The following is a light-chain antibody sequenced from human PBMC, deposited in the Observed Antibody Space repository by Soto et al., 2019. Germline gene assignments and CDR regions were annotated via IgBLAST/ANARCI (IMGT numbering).Light chain of an antibody. CDR2: EAT. CDR1: SSDVGISNL. CDR3: CSYAYVRSSTLV. J-gene: IGLJ2*01. Sequence: QSALTQPASVSGSPGQSITISCTGTSSDVGISNLVSWYQQHPGKAPKLMIYEATKRPSGVSNRFSGSKSGNTASMTISGLQAEDEADYDCCSYAYVRSSTLVFGGGTKVTVL. V-gene: IGLV2-23*01.